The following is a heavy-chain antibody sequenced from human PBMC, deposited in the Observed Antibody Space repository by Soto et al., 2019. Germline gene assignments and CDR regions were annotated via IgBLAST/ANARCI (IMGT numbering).Heavy chain of an antibody. Sequence: EVQLVESGGGLVKPGGSLRLSCVVSGFTFSNAWLTWVRQAPGKGLEWLGRIKSKNDGETTEYAAPVKDRFTISRDASKNTVYLQVTSLKPADTAIYYCVADVPTQGAGEFDYWGQGTLITVSS. CDR1: GFTFSNAW. J-gene: IGHJ4*02. CDR2: IKSKNDGETT. CDR3: VADVPTQGAGEFDY. D-gene: IGHD1-26*01. V-gene: IGHV3-15*01.